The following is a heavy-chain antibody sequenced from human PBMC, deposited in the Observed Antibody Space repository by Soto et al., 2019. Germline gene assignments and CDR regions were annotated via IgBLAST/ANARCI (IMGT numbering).Heavy chain of an antibody. Sequence: GGSLRLSCAASGFTFSSYAMSWVRQAPGKGLEWVSAISGSGGSTYYADSVKGRFTISRDNSKNTLYLQMNSLRAEDTAVYYCAKGFVGSYYDSSGYSSWFDPWGQGTLVTVSS. J-gene: IGHJ5*02. D-gene: IGHD3-22*01. V-gene: IGHV3-23*01. CDR2: ISGSGGST. CDR1: GFTFSSYA. CDR3: AKGFVGSYYDSSGYSSWFDP.